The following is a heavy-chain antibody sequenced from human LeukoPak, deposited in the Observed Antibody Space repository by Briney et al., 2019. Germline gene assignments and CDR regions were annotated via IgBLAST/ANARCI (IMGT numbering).Heavy chain of an antibody. D-gene: IGHD6-13*01. J-gene: IGHJ4*02. CDR2: IYTSGST. V-gene: IGHV4-4*07. CDR3: AREEHPAARWSFDY. CDR1: GGSITSYY. Sequence: SETLSLTCTVSGGSITSYYWSWIRQPAGKGLEWIGRIYTSGSTNYNPSLKSRVTISVDTSKNQFSLKLSSVTAADTAVYYCAREEHPAARWSFDYWGQGTLATVSS.